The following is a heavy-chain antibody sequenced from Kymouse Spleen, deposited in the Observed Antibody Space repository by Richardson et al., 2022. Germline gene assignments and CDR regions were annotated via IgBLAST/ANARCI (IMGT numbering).Heavy chain of an antibody. CDR1: GFTFSSYD. Sequence: EVQLVESGGGLVQPGGSLRLSCAASGFTFSSYDMHWVRQATGKGLEWVSAIGTAGDTYYPGSVKGRFTISRENAKNSLYLQMNSLRAGDTAVYYCARDDSSSWYGDYYGMDVWGQGTTVTVSS. V-gene: IGHV3-13*01. CDR2: IGTAGDT. J-gene: IGHJ6*02. D-gene: IGHD6-13*01. CDR3: ARDDSSSWYGDYYGMDV.